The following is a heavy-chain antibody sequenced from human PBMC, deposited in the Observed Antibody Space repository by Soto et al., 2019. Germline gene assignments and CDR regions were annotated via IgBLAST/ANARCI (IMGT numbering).Heavy chain of an antibody. CDR3: ASSHAGAHITAAVH. Sequence: QLQLQESGSGLVKPSQTLSLTCAVSGGSISSGGYSWSWIRQPPGQGLEWIGYIYHRGRTYYSPTIKTRVTKSVDRFKNQFSLKLSSVTAADTAVYYCASSHAGAHITAAVHWGQGTLVTVSS. CDR1: GGSISSGGYS. V-gene: IGHV4-30-2*01. D-gene: IGHD6-13*01. J-gene: IGHJ4*02. CDR2: IYHRGRT.